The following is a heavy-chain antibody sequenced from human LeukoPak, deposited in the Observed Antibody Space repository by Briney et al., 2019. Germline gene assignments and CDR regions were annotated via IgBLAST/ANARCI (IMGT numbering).Heavy chain of an antibody. Sequence: PGGSLRLSCAASGFTFSDYYMSWIRQAPGKGVEWLSYISSSGTTIYYPDSVKGRFTISRDKAKNSLYLQMNSLRAEDTAVYYCARETRVRWTDYWGQGILVTVSS. CDR2: ISSSGTTI. D-gene: IGHD5-24*01. V-gene: IGHV3-11*04. CDR3: ARETRVRWTDY. J-gene: IGHJ4*02. CDR1: GFTFSDYY.